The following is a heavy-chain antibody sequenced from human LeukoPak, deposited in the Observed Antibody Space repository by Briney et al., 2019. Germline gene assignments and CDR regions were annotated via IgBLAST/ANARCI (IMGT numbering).Heavy chain of an antibody. CDR2: IHHSGYT. CDR1: GGSMSRYY. J-gene: IGHJ5*02. Sequence: SETLSLTCTVSGGSMSRYYWSWIRQPPGKGLEWIGYIHHSGYTNYNSSLKSRVTISVDTSKNQFSLKLNSVTAADTAVYYCARVETYDSSGYYFWFDTWGQGTLVTVPS. V-gene: IGHV4-59*01. D-gene: IGHD3-22*01. CDR3: ARVETYDSSGYYFWFDT.